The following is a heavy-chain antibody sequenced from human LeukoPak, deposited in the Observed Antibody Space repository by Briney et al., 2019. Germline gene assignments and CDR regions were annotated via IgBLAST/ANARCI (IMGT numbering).Heavy chain of an antibody. CDR3: ARLPLGSSSYFDY. CDR2: IYYSGST. D-gene: IGHD6-6*01. J-gene: IGHJ4*02. Sequence: KPSETLSLTCTVSGGSISGSSYYWGWIRQPPGKGLEWIGSIYYSGSTYYNPSLKSRVTISVDTSKNQFSLKLSSVTAADTAVYYCARLPLGSSSYFDYWGQGTLVTVSS. CDR1: GGSISGSSYY. V-gene: IGHV4-39*01.